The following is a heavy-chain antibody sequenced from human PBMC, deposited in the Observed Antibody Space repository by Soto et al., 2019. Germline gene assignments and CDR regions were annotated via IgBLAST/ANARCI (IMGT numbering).Heavy chain of an antibody. Sequence: SETLSLTCAVYGGSFSGYYWSWIRQPPGKGLEWIGEINHSGSTNYKPSLKNRVTVSVDTSKNQFSLKLSSVTAADTAVYFCATSGRPLNWFDPWGQGTLVTVSS. CDR1: GGSFSGYY. CDR2: INHSGST. V-gene: IGHV4-34*01. CDR3: ATSGRPLNWFDP. J-gene: IGHJ5*02.